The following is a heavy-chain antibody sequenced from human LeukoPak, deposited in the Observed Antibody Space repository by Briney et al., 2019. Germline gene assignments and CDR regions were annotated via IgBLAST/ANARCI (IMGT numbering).Heavy chain of an antibody. D-gene: IGHD3-22*01. CDR2: IIPIFGTA. J-gene: IGHJ6*03. CDR1: GGTFTSYA. Sequence: GASVKVSCKASGGTFTSYAISWVRQAPGQGPEWRGGIIPIFGTANYAQKFQGRVTITTDESTSTAYMELSSLISEDTAVYYFARAIDYDSSGYPYYYYYMDAWGKGTTVTVSS. CDR3: ARAIDYDSSGYPYYYYYMDA. V-gene: IGHV1-69*05.